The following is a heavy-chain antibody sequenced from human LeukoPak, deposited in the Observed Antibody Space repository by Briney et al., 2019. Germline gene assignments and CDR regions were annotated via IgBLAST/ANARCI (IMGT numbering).Heavy chain of an antibody. CDR3: ARSPYSSGWTHLNWFDP. V-gene: IGHV7-4-1*02. D-gene: IGHD6-19*01. CDR1: GYTFTSYA. J-gene: IGHJ5*02. CDR2: ISTNTGNP. Sequence: ASVKVSCKASGYTFTSYAVNWVRQAPGQGLEWMGWISTNTGNPAYAQGFTGRFVFSLDTSVSTSYLEISSLKIEDTAVYYCARSPYSSGWTHLNWFDPWGQGTLVTVSS.